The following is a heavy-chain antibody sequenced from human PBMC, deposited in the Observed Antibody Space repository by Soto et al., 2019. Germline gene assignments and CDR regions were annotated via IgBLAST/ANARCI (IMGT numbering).Heavy chain of an antibody. V-gene: IGHV4-59*01. D-gene: IGHD1-26*01. Sequence: PSETLSLTCTVSGGSISSYYWSWIRQPPGKGLEWIGYIYYSGSTNYNPSLKSRVTISVDTPKNQFSLKLSSVTAADTAVYYCARAVVGATIDYWGQGTLVTVSS. CDR2: IYYSGST. CDR1: GGSISSYY. CDR3: ARAVVGATIDY. J-gene: IGHJ4*02.